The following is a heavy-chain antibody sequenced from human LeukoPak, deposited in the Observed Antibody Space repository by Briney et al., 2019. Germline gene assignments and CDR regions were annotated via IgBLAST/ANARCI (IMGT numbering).Heavy chain of an antibody. D-gene: IGHD3-16*01. J-gene: IGHJ6*03. CDR2: IYYSGST. V-gene: IGHV4-39*07. CDR3: ARAVVWGGDDMVYYYYMDV. CDR1: GGSISSSSYY. Sequence: SETLSLTCTVSGGSISSSSYYWGWIRQPPGKGLEGIGSIYYSGSTYYNPSLKSRVTISVDTSKNQFSLKLSSVTAADTAVYYCARAVVWGGDDMVYYYYMDVWGKGTTVTVSS.